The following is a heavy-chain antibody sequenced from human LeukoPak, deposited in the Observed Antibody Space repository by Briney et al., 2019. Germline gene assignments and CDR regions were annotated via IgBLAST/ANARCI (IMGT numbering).Heavy chain of an antibody. Sequence: GGSLRLSCAASGFTFSSYAMSWVRQAPGKGLEWLSAISGSGGSTYYADSVKGRFTTSRDNSKNTLYLQMNSLRAEDTAVYYCAKLIGEVMDWFDPWGRGTLVTVSS. CDR3: AKLIGEVMDWFDP. D-gene: IGHD2-8*01. J-gene: IGHJ5*02. V-gene: IGHV3-23*01. CDR1: GFTFSSYA. CDR2: ISGSGGST.